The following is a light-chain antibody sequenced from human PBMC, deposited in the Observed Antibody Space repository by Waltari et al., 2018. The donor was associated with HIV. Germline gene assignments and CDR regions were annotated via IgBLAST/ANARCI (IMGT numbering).Light chain of an antibody. Sequence: AIQMTQSPPSLSASTGDRVTITCRASQGVSNFLAWYQQKPGDAPKLLISAASTLQREVPSRFSGSGSDTDFSLTISCLQSEDFATYYCQQYYSFPLTFGGGTRVEVK. CDR2: AAS. CDR3: QQYYSFPLT. CDR1: QGVSNF. J-gene: IGKJ4*01. V-gene: IGKV1-8*01.